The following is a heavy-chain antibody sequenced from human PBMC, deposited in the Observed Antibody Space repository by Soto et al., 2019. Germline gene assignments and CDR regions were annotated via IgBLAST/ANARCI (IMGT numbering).Heavy chain of an antibody. J-gene: IGHJ4*02. Sequence: QVQLVQSGAEVKKPGSSVKVSCKASGGTFSSYAISWVRQAPGQGLEWMGWIIPIFGTANYAQKFQGRVTITADKSTSTAYMELSSLRSEDTAVYYCARDQRVYGGNRIYYFDYWGQGTLVTVSS. V-gene: IGHV1-69*06. D-gene: IGHD4-17*01. CDR3: ARDQRVYGGNRIYYFDY. CDR2: IIPIFGTA. CDR1: GGTFSSYA.